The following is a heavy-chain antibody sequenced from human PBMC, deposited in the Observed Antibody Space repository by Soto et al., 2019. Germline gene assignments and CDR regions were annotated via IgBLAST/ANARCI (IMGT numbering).Heavy chain of an antibody. Sequence: SVSNAWMNWVRQAPGKGLEWVGRIKSKTDGGTTDYAAPVKGRFTISRDDSKNTLYRQMNSLKTEDTAVYYCTTAPPRYYDSSGYYWRIDYWGQGTLVTVSS. J-gene: IGHJ4*02. V-gene: IGHV3-15*07. D-gene: IGHD3-22*01. CDR1: SVSNAW. CDR3: TTAPPRYYDSSGYYWRIDY. CDR2: IKSKTDGGTT.